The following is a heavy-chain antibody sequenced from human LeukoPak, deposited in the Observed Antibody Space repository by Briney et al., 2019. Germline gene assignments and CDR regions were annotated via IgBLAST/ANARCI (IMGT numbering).Heavy chain of an antibody. CDR1: GYTFTGYY. CDR3: ARDLFRHAAAAGIGY. V-gene: IGHV1-2*06. Sequence: ASVKVSCKASGYTFTGYYMHWVRQAPGQGLEWMGRINPNSGGTNYAQKFQGRVTMTRDTSINTAYMELSRLRSDDTAVYYCARDLFRHAAAAGIGYWGQGTLVTVSS. J-gene: IGHJ4*02. D-gene: IGHD6-13*01. CDR2: INPNSGGT.